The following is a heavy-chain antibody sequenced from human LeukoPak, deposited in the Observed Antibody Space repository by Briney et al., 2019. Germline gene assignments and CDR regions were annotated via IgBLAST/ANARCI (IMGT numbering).Heavy chain of an antibody. D-gene: IGHD1-26*01. J-gene: IGHJ4*02. Sequence: PGGSLRLSCAASGFTFSSYGMHWVRQAPGKGLEWVAVISYDGSNEYYADSVKGRFTISRDNSKNTLNLQMNSLRAEDTAVYYCAKGGHYSSFDYWGQGTLVTVSS. V-gene: IGHV3-30*18. CDR3: AKGGHYSSFDY. CDR1: GFTFSSYG. CDR2: ISYDGSNE.